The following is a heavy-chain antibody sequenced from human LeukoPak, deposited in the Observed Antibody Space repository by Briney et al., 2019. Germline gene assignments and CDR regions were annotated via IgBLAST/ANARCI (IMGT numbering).Heavy chain of an antibody. CDR1: GGSVISYY. CDR3: ARSDVLTAYAMAL. V-gene: IGHV4-59*08. Sequence: SHTLSLTRTVSGGSVISYYWSWIRQHPGNRLELIGYMYYRGDTKYTPSVNSRVTMSVDTSKTHFYLQLSSVTVADTAVYYCARSDVLTAYAMALWGQGTLVIVSS. CDR2: MYYRGDT. D-gene: IGHD3-9*01. J-gene: IGHJ4*02.